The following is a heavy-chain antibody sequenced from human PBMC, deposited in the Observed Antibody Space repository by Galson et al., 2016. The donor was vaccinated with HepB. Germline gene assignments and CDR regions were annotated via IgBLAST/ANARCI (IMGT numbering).Heavy chain of an antibody. Sequence: SLRLSCAASGFTVSSNYMSWVRQAPGKGLEWVSIIYSGGTTDYADSVKGRFTISGDNSKNTLYLQMNSLRAEDTAVYLCARVASSGYDYPFDYWGQGTLVTVSS. CDR2: IYSGGTT. J-gene: IGHJ4*02. D-gene: IGHD3-22*01. CDR3: ARVASSGYDYPFDY. V-gene: IGHV3-53*01. CDR1: GFTVSSNY.